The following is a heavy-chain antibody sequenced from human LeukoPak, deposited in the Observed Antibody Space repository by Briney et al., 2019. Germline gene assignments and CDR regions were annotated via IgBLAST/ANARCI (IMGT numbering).Heavy chain of an antibody. J-gene: IGHJ4*02. CDR3: ARGLTDYCDFWSGYYTGIYFDY. V-gene: IGHV3-66*02. CDR1: GFTLSSNY. D-gene: IGHD3-3*01. Sequence: PGGSLRLSCAASGFTLSSNYMSWVRQAPGKGLEWVSVIYSGGSTYYADSVKGRFTISRDNSKYTLYLQMNSLRAEDTAVYYCARGLTDYCDFWSGYYTGIYFDYWGQGTLVTVSS. CDR2: IYSGGST.